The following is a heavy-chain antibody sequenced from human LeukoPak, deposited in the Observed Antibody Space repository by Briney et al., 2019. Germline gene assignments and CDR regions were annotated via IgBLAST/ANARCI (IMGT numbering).Heavy chain of an antibody. V-gene: IGHV3-53*01. CDR2: IYSGGST. D-gene: IGHD1-26*01. CDR3: ARDLIGGSRPRRHYYGMDV. CDR1: GFTVSSNY. Sequence: GGSLRLSCAASGFTVSSNYMSWVRQAPGKGLEWVSVIYSGGSTYYADSVKGRFTISRDNSKNTLYLQMNSLRAEDTAVYYCARDLIGGSRPRRHYYGMDVWGQGTTVTVSS. J-gene: IGHJ6*02.